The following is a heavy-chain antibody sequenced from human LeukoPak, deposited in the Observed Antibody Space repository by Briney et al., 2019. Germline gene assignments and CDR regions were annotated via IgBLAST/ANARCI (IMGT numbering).Heavy chain of an antibody. CDR2: INPSGGST. J-gene: IGHJ4*02. V-gene: IGHV1-46*01. Sequence: ASVKVSCKAFGYTFTSNYMHWVRQAPRQGPEWMGVINPSGGSTSYAQKFQGRVTMTRDTSTSTVYMELSSLRSEDTAVYYCAGCLAVARRYYFDYWGQGTLVTVSS. CDR3: AGCLAVARRYYFDY. D-gene: IGHD6-19*01. CDR1: GYTFTSNY.